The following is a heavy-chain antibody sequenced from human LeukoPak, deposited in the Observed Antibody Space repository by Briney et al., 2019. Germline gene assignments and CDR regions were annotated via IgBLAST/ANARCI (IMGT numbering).Heavy chain of an antibody. J-gene: IGHJ4*02. CDR3: ARAEASGSYSNYFDY. D-gene: IGHD1-26*01. V-gene: IGHV3-21*01. CDR1: GFTFSSYS. CDR2: ISSSSSYI. Sequence: PGGSLRLSCAASGFTFSSYSMNWVRQAPGKGLEWVSSISSSSSYIYYADSVKGRFTISRDNAKNSLYLQMNSLRAEDTAVYYCARAEASGSYSNYFDYWGQGTLVTVSS.